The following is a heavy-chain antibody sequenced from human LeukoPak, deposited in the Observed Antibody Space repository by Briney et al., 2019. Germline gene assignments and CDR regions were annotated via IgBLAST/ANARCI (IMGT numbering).Heavy chain of an antibody. J-gene: IGHJ4*02. D-gene: IGHD3-16*02. CDR1: GGSFSGYY. V-gene: IGHV4-34*01. Sequence: SETLSLTCAVYGGSFSGYYWSWIRQPPGKGLEWIGEINHSGSTNYNPSLKSRVTISVDTSKNQFSLKLSSVTAADTAVYYCARISSAFTFGGVISTSLNDYWGQGTLVTVSS. CDR3: ARISSAFTFGGVISTSLNDY. CDR2: INHSGST.